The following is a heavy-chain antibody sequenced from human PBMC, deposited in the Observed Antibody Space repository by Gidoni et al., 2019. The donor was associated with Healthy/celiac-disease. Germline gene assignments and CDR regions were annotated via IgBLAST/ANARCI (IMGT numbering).Heavy chain of an antibody. D-gene: IGHD6-19*01. CDR3: ARGGIAVAGTSLVY. Sequence: QVQLVESGGGVVQPGRSLRLSCAATGCTFSSYAMHWRRQAPGKGLEWVAVISYDGSNKYYADSVKGRFTISRDNSKNTLYLQMNSLRAEDTAVYYCARGGIAVAGTSLVYWGQGTLVTVSS. CDR1: GCTFSSYA. J-gene: IGHJ4*02. V-gene: IGHV3-30-3*01. CDR2: ISYDGSNK.